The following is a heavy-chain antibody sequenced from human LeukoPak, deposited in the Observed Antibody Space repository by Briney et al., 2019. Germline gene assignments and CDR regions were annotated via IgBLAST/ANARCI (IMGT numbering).Heavy chain of an antibody. D-gene: IGHD3-22*01. V-gene: IGHV1-46*01. CDR2: INPSGGST. CDR3: ARVSYYDSSGYYASNDAFDI. J-gene: IGHJ3*02. Sequence: ASVKVSCKASGYTFTSYYMHWVRQAPGQGLEWMGIINPSGGSTSYAQKFQGRVTMTRDMSTSTVYMELSSRRSEDTAVYYCARVSYYDSSGYYASNDAFDIWGQGTMVTVSS. CDR1: GYTFTSYY.